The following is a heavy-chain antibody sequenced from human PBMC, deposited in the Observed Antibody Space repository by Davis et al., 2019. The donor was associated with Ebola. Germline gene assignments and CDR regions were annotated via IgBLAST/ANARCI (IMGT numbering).Heavy chain of an antibody. Sequence: ASVKVSCKASGYTFTSYDINWVRQATGQGFEWMGWMNPNSGNTGYAQKFQGRVTMTRNTSISTAYMELSSLRSEDTAVYYCARGLRMVRGSPYYFDYWGQGTLVTVSS. J-gene: IGHJ4*02. V-gene: IGHV1-8*01. CDR2: MNPNSGNT. D-gene: IGHD3-10*01. CDR1: GYTFTSYD. CDR3: ARGLRMVRGSPYYFDY.